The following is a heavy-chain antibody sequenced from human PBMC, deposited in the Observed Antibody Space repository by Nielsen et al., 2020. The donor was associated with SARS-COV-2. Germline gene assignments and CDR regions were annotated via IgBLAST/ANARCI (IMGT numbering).Heavy chain of an antibody. V-gene: IGHV3-13*01. CDR3: ARDRGAVAGTGGDY. CDR1: GFTFSSYD. Sequence: GGSPRLSCAASGFTFSSYDMHWVRQATGKGLEWVSAIGTAGDTYYPGSVKGRFTISRDNAKNSLYLQMNSLRAEDTAVYYCARDRGAVAGTGGDYWGQGTLVTVSS. CDR2: IGTAGDT. J-gene: IGHJ4*02. D-gene: IGHD6-19*01.